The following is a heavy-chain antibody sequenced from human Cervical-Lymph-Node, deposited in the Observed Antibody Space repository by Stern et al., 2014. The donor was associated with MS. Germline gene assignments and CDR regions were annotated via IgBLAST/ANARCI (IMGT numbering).Heavy chain of an antibody. CDR1: GFTFDDYA. CDR2: ISWNSGSI. Sequence: EVQLLESGGGLVQPGRSLRLSCAASGFTFDDYAMHWVRQAPGKGLEWVSGISWNSGSIGYADSVKGRFTISRDNAKNSLYLQMNSLRAEDTALYYCAKDIRGGNYASFDYGGQGTLVTVSS. D-gene: IGHD1-26*01. J-gene: IGHJ4*02. CDR3: AKDIRGGNYASFDY. V-gene: IGHV3-9*01.